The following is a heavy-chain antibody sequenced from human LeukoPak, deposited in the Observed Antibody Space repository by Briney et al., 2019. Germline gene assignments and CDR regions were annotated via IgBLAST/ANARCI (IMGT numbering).Heavy chain of an antibody. CDR2: ISTYNGNA. D-gene: IGHD3-9*01. J-gene: IGHJ4*02. V-gene: IGHV1-18*01. CDR3: ARDGYDVLTGYKFDY. Sequence: ASVKVSCKTSGYNFIKYGITWVRQAPGQGLEWMGWISTYNGNAKYAQSVQGRVTMTTDTSTGTAYLELRNLRSDDTAVYYCARDGYDVLTGYKFDYWGQGTLVTVSS. CDR1: GYNFIKYG.